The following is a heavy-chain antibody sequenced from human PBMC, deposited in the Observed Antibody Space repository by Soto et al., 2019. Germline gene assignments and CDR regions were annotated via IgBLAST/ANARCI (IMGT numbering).Heavy chain of an antibody. J-gene: IGHJ2*01. V-gene: IGHV1-24*01. Sequence: XSVKVACKVSGYPLTDLSIHWVRQAPGKGLEWMGGFDPEDAATVYTQKFQCRVTVTEDTSADTAYMELSNLTYEDTAAYYCTTHLHTSRGLKVWNFDLCGRGTLVTVSS. CDR2: FDPEDAAT. CDR1: GYPLTDLS. D-gene: IGHD3-10*01. CDR3: TTHLHTSRGLKVWNFDL.